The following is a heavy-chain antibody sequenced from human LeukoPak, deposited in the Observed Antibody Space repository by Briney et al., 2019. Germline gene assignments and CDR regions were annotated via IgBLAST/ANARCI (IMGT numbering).Heavy chain of an antibody. CDR3: ARGGLFWGITGTQMYYFDY. CDR1: GGTFSSYA. Sequence: SVKVSCKASGGTFSSYAISWVRQAPGQGLEWMGGIIPIFGTANYAQRFQGRVTITADESTSTAYMELSSLRSEDTAVYYCARGGLFWGITGTQMYYFDYWGQGTLVTVSS. V-gene: IGHV1-69*13. D-gene: IGHD1-20*01. CDR2: IIPIFGTA. J-gene: IGHJ4*02.